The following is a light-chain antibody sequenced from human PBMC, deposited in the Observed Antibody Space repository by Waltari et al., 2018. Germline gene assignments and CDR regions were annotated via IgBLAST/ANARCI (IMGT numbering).Light chain of an antibody. CDR3: QVWDDTTNSGV. CDR1: NIESKS. J-gene: IGLJ3*02. V-gene: IGLV3-21*04. Sequence: YVVTQPPSVSVAPGKTATLTCGGENIESKSVNWYQQKPGQAPVLVIFYDSDRPSGIPERCSGYNCGNTATLTISWVEAGDEADYRCQVWDDTTNSGVFGGGTRLTVL. CDR2: YDS.